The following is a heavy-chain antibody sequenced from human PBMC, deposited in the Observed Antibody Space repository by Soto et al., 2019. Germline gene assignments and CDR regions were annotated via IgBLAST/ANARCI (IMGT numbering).Heavy chain of an antibody. Sequence: EVQLVESGGGLVKAGGSLRLSCAASGFTFSNAWMNWVRQAPGKGLEWVGRIKSKTDGGTTDYAAPVKGRFTISRDDSKNTLYLQMNSLKTEDTAVYYCTTQLAYCGGDCYAPFDYWGQGTLVTVSS. J-gene: IGHJ4*02. CDR1: GFTFSNAW. CDR3: TTQLAYCGGDCYAPFDY. CDR2: IKSKTDGGTT. V-gene: IGHV3-15*07. D-gene: IGHD2-21*02.